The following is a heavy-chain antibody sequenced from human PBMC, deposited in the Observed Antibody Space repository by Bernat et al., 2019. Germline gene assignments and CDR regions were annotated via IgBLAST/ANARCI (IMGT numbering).Heavy chain of an antibody. V-gene: IGHV5-51*01. D-gene: IGHD4-17*01. J-gene: IGHJ4*02. Sequence: EVQLVQSGAEVKKPGESLKISCKGSGYSFTSYWIGWVRQMPGKGLEWMRIIYPGDSDTRYSPSFLGQVTVTADKSISTAYLQWRGLKASETARYNCARHDYGDYSPSFDYWGQGTLVTVSS. CDR3: ARHDYGDYSPSFDY. CDR2: IYPGDSDT. CDR1: GYSFTSYW.